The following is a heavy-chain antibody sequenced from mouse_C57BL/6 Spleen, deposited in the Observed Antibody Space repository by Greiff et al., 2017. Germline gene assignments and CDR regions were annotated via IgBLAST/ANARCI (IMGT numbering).Heavy chain of an antibody. CDR1: GYTFTDHT. CDR3: ARLDYDYEFAY. CDR2: IYPRDGST. D-gene: IGHD2-4*01. J-gene: IGHJ3*01. Sequence: VHLVESDAELVKPGASVKISCKVSGYTFTDHTIHWMKQRPEQGLEWIGYIYPRDGSTKYNEKFKGKATLTADKSSSTAYMQLNSQTSEDAAVYFCARLDYDYEFAYWGQGTLVTVSA. V-gene: IGHV1-78*01.